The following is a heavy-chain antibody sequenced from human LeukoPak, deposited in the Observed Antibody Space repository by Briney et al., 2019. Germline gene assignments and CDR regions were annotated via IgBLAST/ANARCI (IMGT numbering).Heavy chain of an antibody. Sequence: GGSLRLSCAASGFTFSTYWMSWVRQAPGKGLEWISYIGGSGGTMYYADSVKGRFTISRDNAKNSLFLQMISLRAEDTAVYYCARDDGVASGGNYFYYMDVWGRGTTVTVS. J-gene: IGHJ6*03. CDR2: IGGSGGTM. V-gene: IGHV3-48*01. D-gene: IGHD2-15*01. CDR3: ARDDGVASGGNYFYYMDV. CDR1: GFTFSTYW.